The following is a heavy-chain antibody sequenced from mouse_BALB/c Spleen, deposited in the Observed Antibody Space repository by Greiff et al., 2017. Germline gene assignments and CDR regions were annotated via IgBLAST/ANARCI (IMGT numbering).Heavy chain of an antibody. D-gene: IGHD1-1*01. CDR3: ARESLYYGSSYAWFAY. CDR1: GFTFTDYY. V-gene: IGHV7-3*02. J-gene: IGHJ3*01. CDR2: ISNKANGYTT. Sequence: EVMLVESGGGLVQPGGSLRLSCATSGFTFTDYYMSWVSQPPGKALEWLGFISNKANGYTTEYSAYVKGRFTISRDNSQSILYLQMNTLRAEDSATYYCARESLYYGSSYAWFAYWGQGTLVTVSA.